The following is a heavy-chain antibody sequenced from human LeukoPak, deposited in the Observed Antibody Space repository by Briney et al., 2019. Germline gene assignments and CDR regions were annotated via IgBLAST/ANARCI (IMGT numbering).Heavy chain of an antibody. V-gene: IGHV1-58*02. Sequence: SGKVSCKASGFPFSISAMQWVRQARGQRLEWIGWIVVGSGNTNYAQEFHERVTITRDMSTTTTYMELSNLRSEDTAFYYCAADGNRDGYPGYWGQGTLVTVSS. J-gene: IGHJ4*02. CDR1: GFPFSISA. CDR2: IVVGSGNT. D-gene: IGHD5-24*01. CDR3: AADGNRDGYPGY.